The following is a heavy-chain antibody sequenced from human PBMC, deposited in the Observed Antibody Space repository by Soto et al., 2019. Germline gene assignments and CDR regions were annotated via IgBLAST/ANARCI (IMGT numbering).Heavy chain of an antibody. Sequence: SETLSLTCAVSGGSISSSSYYWGWIRQPPGKGLEWIGSIYYSGSTYYNPSLKSRVTISVDTSKNQFSLKLSSVTAADTAVYYCARHQSHSSSYVDPWGQGALVTVSS. CDR3: ARHQSHSSSYVDP. D-gene: IGHD6-13*01. CDR1: GGSISSSSYY. J-gene: IGHJ5*02. CDR2: IYYSGST. V-gene: IGHV4-39*01.